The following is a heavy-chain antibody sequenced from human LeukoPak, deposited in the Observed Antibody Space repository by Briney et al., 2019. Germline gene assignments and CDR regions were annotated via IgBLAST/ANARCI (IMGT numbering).Heavy chain of an antibody. CDR1: GLTFSTYP. Sequence: PGGSLRLSCAASGLTFSTYPMTWVRQAPGKGLERVSAISNSGDTTYYADSVKGRFTISRDNSENTLYLQLNSLRAEDTAVYYCAKDRGYWGQGTLVTVSS. V-gene: IGHV3-23*01. CDR3: AKDRGY. J-gene: IGHJ4*02. CDR2: ISNSGDTT.